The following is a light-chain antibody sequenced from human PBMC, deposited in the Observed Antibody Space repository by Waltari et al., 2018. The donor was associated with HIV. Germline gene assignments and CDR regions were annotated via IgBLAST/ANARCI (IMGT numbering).Light chain of an antibody. CDR3: QSYDSNLSGATV. Sequence: SVLTQSPSAQPAPGHRVNIGCPRSRNHTGFASYVPCYQQLPGTAPTVLIYGNSNRPSGVPDRFSGSKSGTSASLAITGLQAEDEADYYCQSYDSNLSGATVFGTGTKVTVL. CDR2: GNS. V-gene: IGLV1-40*01. CDR1: RNHTGFASY. J-gene: IGLJ1*01.